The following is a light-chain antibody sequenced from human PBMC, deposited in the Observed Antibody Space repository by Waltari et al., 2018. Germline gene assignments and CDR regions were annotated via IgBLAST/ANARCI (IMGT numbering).Light chain of an antibody. Sequence: QSALTQPASVPGSPGQSITISCTGTSSAIGKYNSVSLYQHLPAKVTKVMISEVTKRPSGVSNRFSGSKAGNTASLTSSRLQADDEAEYCCCSDAGSGTYVFGTGTKLTV. J-gene: IGLJ1*01. CDR2: EVT. CDR3: CSDAGSGTYV. CDR1: SSAIGKYNS. V-gene: IGLV2-23*02.